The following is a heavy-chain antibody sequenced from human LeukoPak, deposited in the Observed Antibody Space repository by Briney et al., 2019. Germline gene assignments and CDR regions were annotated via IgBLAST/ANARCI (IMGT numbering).Heavy chain of an antibody. D-gene: IGHD3-22*01. CDR2: ISSSSSYI. CDR1: GFTFSIYS. J-gene: IGHJ4*02. Sequence: PGGSLRLSCAASGFTFSIYSMNWVRQAPGKGLEWVSSISSSSSYIYYADSVKGRFTISRDNAKNSLYLQMNSLRAEDTAVYYCARVPYYYDSSGYSDYWGQGTLVTVSS. V-gene: IGHV3-21*01. CDR3: ARVPYYYDSSGYSDY.